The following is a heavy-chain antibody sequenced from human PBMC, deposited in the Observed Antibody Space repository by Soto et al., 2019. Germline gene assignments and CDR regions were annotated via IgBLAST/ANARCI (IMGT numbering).Heavy chain of an antibody. J-gene: IGHJ4*02. CDR2: ISGSGGST. Sequence: GGSLRLSCAASGFTFSSYAMSWVRQAPGKGLEWVSAISGSGGSTYYADSVKGRFTISRDNSKNTLYLQMNSLRAEDTAVYYCAKVSIQYRLLSLYFDYWGQGTLVTVSS. CDR3: AKVSIQYRLLSLYFDY. CDR1: GFTFSSYA. V-gene: IGHV3-23*01. D-gene: IGHD2-2*01.